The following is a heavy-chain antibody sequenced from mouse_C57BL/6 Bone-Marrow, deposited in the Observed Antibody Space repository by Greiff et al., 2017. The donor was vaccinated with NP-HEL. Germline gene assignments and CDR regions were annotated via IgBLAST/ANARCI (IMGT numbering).Heavy chain of an antibody. V-gene: IGHV2-3*01. CDR2: IWGDGST. CDR3: AKKGVVATDYAMDY. Sequence: VQLQESGPGLVAPSQSLSIPCTVSGFSLTSYGVSWVRQPPGKGLEWLGVIWGDGSTHYHSALISRLSLSEDNSKSQVFLKLNSLQTDDTATYYCAKKGVVATDYAMDYWGQGTSVTVSS. CDR1: GFSLTSYG. J-gene: IGHJ4*01. D-gene: IGHD1-1*01.